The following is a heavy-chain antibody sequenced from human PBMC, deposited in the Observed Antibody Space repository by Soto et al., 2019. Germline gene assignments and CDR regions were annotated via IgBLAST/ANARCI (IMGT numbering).Heavy chain of an antibody. J-gene: IGHJ6*02. Sequence: EVQLVESGGGLVPPGGSLRLSCATSGFTFSSYNFNWVRLAPGKGLEWISFISNSGSAKNYADSVEGRFIISRDTAKNSLFMQMNSLRDEDTAVNYCAREQTSVSWWGGRRYYSSSMDVWGQGTTVTVSS. V-gene: IGHV3-48*02. D-gene: IGHD1-26*01. CDR1: GFTFSSYN. CDR3: AREQTSVSWWGGRRYYSSSMDV. CDR2: ISNSGSAK.